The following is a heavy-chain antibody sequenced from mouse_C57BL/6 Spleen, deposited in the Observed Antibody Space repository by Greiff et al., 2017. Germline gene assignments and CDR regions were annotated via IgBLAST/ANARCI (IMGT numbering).Heavy chain of an antibody. J-gene: IGHJ1*03. CDR3: ARGAYYYGSHWYFDV. V-gene: IGHV3-6*01. Sequence: EVKLMESGPGLVKPSQSLSLTCSVTGYSITSGYYWNWIRQFPGNKLEWMGYISYDGSNNYNPSPKNRISITRDTSKNQFFLKLNSVTTEDTATYYCARGAYYYGSHWYFDVWGTGTTVTGSS. D-gene: IGHD1-1*01. CDR1: GYSITSGYY. CDR2: ISYDGSN.